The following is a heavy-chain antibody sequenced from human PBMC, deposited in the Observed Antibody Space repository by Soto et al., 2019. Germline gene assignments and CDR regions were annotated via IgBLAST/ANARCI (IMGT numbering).Heavy chain of an antibody. CDR1: GYIFSNFV. CDR2: ISGYNDNT. D-gene: IGHD2-2*01. Sequence: QIQLEQSRPELRKPGASVKVSCKASGYIFSNFVISWVRQAPGQGLEWMGWISGYNDNTNYAQKFQDRLRMTTDISTGTAYMELTTLRSEDTAVYYCAKDASSWFYYFYGMDVWGQGTTVTVSS. V-gene: IGHV1-18*01. CDR3: AKDASSWFYYFYGMDV. J-gene: IGHJ6*02.